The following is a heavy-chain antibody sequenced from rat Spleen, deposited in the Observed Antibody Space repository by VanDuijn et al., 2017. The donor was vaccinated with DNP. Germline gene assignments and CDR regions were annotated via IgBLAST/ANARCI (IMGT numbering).Heavy chain of an antibody. CDR3: ARHRTIMPYYYSMDA. CDR1: GFSFRSNW. D-gene: IGHD1-12*01. Sequence: EVQLVESDRGFVQPGSPLKLSCAASGFSFRSNWLNWIRQAPKKGLEWVATISYDGSDTYYRDSVKGRFTISRDNAKSTLYLQMDSLRSEDTATYYCARHRTIMPYYYSMDAWGQGASVTVSS. J-gene: IGHJ4*01. CDR2: ISYDGSDT. V-gene: IGHV5-29*01.